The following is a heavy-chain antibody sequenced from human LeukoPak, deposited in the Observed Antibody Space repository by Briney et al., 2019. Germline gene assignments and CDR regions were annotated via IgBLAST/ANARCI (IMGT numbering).Heavy chain of an antibody. CDR3: AKGYDINYFDY. J-gene: IGHJ4*02. CDR1: GFTFSSYA. D-gene: IGHD3-9*01. V-gene: IGHV3-23*01. Sequence: PGGSLTLSCAASGFTFSSYAMSWVRQAPGKGLEWVSDIRGSGGSTYYADSVKGRFTISRDNSKNTLYLQMNSLRAEDTAVYYCAKGYDINYFDYWGQGTLVTVSS. CDR2: IRGSGGST.